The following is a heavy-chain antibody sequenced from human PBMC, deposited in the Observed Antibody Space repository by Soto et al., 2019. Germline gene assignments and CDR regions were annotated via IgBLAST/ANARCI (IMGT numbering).Heavy chain of an antibody. D-gene: IGHD3-10*01. J-gene: IGHJ4*02. CDR2: IFHTGST. CDR1: GYSISRGYY. V-gene: IGHV4-38-2*01. Sequence: XETLSLTCAVSGYSISRGYYWGWIRQPPGKGLEWIGNIFHTGSTSYNPSLKSRVAMSVDTSKNDFSLRLSSVTAADTAVYYCARSFGELSFDYWGQGALVTVSS. CDR3: ARSFGELSFDY.